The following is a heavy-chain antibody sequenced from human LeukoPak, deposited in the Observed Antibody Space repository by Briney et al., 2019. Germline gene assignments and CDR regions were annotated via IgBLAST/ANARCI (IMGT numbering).Heavy chain of an antibody. J-gene: IGHJ4*02. Sequence: GGSLRLSCAASGFTFSSYNMNWVRQAPGKGLEWVSCISSSSGNIYYADSVKGRFTISRDNAKNSLYLQTNSLRAEDTAVYYCARGDIAAAADFWGQGTLVTVSS. CDR1: GFTFSSYN. V-gene: IGHV3-21*01. CDR3: ARGDIAAAADF. CDR2: ISSSSGNI. D-gene: IGHD6-13*01.